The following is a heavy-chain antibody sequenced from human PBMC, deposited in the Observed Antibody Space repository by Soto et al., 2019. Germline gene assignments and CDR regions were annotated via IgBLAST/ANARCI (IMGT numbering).Heavy chain of an antibody. Sequence: QVQLVESGGGVVQPGRSLRLSCAASGFTFSSYGMHWVRQAPGKGLEWVAVISYDGSNKYYADSVKGRFTISRDNSKNTLYLQMNSLRAEDTAVYYCAKDPEWNDAFDIWGQGTMVTVSS. J-gene: IGHJ3*02. D-gene: IGHD1-1*01. CDR3: AKDPEWNDAFDI. CDR2: ISYDGSNK. CDR1: GFTFSSYG. V-gene: IGHV3-30*18.